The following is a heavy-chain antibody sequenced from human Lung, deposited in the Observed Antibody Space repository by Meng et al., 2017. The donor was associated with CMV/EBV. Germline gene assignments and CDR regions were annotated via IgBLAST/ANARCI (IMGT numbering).Heavy chain of an antibody. J-gene: IGHJ4*02. CDR3: ARGRIAVAADDY. CDR1: GYTFTSYY. V-gene: IGHV1-46*01. CDR2: INTSGGST. Sequence: QVQLVQSGAEVRKPGASVKVSCKASGYTFTSYYMHGVRQAPGQGLEWMGIINTSGGSTSYAQKFQGRVTMTRDTSTSTVYMELSSLRSEDTAVYYCARGRIAVAADDYWDQGPLVTVYS. D-gene: IGHD6-19*01.